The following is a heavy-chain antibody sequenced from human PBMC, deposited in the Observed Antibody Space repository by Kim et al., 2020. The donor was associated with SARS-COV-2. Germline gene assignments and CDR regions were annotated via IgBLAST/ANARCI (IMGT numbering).Heavy chain of an antibody. D-gene: IGHD2-15*01. V-gene: IGHV4-31*03. CDR3: ARDPKWGKRYCSGGSCEASVDL. CDR2: IYYSGST. CDR1: GGSISSGGYY. Sequence: SETLSLTCTVSGGSISSGGYYWSWIRQHPGKGLEWIGYIYYSGSTYYNPSLKSRVTISVDTSKNQFSLKLSSVTAADTAVYYCARDPKWGKRYCSGGSCEASVDLWGRGTLVTVSS. J-gene: IGHJ2*01.